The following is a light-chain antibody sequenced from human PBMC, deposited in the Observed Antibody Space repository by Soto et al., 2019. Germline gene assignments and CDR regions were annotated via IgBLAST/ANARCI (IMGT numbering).Light chain of an antibody. CDR1: QSISNY. V-gene: IGKV1-39*01. Sequence: DIQLTQSPSSLSASIGGGGTIHCRASQSISNYLNWYQEKPGKAPKLLIYTASSLQSGVPSRFSGSGSGTDFTLSISSLQPEDFATYYCQQSYSTPPGTLDQGTKVDIK. J-gene: IGKJ1*01. CDR2: TAS. CDR3: QQSYSTPPGT.